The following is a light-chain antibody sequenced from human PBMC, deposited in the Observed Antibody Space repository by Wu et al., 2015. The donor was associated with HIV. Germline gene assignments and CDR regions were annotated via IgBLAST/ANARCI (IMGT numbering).Light chain of an antibody. J-gene: IGKJ4*01. CDR3: QQYTHWPPLT. Sequence: ILMTQSPATLSVSPGERATLSCRASQTVNRNLAWYQQGPGQAPRLLIYDVDIRATGISARFTGSGFGTDFTLTISGLRSDDVAIYYCQQYTHWPPLTFGGGTRVEIK. CDR1: QTVNRN. CDR2: DVD. V-gene: IGKV3-15*01.